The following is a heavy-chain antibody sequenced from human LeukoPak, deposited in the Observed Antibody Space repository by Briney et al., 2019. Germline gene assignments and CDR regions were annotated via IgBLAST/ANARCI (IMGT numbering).Heavy chain of an antibody. V-gene: IGHV4-34*01. D-gene: IGHD3-10*01. CDR2: INHSGST. Sequence: SETLSLTCAVYGGSFSGYYWSWIRQPPGKGLGWIGEINHSGSTNYNPSLKSRVTISVDTSKNQFSLKLSSVTAADTAVYYCARHPPTGYYGSGSYYKWGQGTLATVSS. CDR1: GGSFSGYY. CDR3: ARHPPTGYYGSGSYYK. J-gene: IGHJ4*02.